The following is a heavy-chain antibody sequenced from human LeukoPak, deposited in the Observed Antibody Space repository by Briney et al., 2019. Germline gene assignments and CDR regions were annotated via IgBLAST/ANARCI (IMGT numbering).Heavy chain of an antibody. CDR3: AKDQPSIAVAGTLVGY. CDR1: GFTFSSYA. D-gene: IGHD6-19*01. Sequence: GGSLRLSCAASGFTFSSYAMSWVRQAPGKGLEWVSAISGSGGSTYYADSVKGRFTISRDNSKNTLYLQMNSLRAEDTAVYYCAKDQPSIAVAGTLVGYWGQGTLVTVSS. CDR2: ISGSGGST. J-gene: IGHJ4*02. V-gene: IGHV3-23*01.